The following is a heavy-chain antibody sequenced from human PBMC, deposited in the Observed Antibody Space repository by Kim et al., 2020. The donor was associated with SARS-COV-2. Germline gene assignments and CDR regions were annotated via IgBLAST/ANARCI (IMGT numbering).Heavy chain of an antibody. Sequence: GGSLRLSCAASGFTFSSNWMTWVRQDPGKGLEWVAHILQDGSEKYYVDSVKGRFTISRDNAKNSLYLQMNSLRAEDTAVYFCARYYSGSYDYWGQGTLVTVSS. D-gene: IGHD6-19*01. CDR1: GFTFSSNW. J-gene: IGHJ4*02. CDR2: ILQDGSEK. CDR3: ARYYSGSYDY. V-gene: IGHV3-7*03.